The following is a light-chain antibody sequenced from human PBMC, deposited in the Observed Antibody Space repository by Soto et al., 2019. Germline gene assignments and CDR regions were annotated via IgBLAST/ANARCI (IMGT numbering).Light chain of an antibody. V-gene: IGKV1-5*03. J-gene: IGKJ1*01. Sequence: DIQMTQSPSTLSASVGDRVTITCRASQSISTYLAWYRHKPGEAPKLLIYKASTLERGVPSRFRGSGSGTDFTLTISSLQHDDFATYYCQPYNSDSRTFGQGTKVDIK. CDR1: QSISTY. CDR3: QPYNSDSRT. CDR2: KAS.